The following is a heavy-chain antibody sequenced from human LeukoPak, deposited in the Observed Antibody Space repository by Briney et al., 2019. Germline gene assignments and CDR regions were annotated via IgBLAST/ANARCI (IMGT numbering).Heavy chain of an antibody. V-gene: IGHV3-23*01. CDR3: ATYDFWSGYGVGY. J-gene: IGHJ4*02. CDR2: ISDSGGST. Sequence: GGSLRLSCAASGFTFSSYALSWVRQAPGKGLEWVSAISDSGGSTYYADSVKGRFTISRDNSKNTLYLQMNSLRAEDTAVYYCATYDFWSGYGVGYWGQGTLVTVSS. D-gene: IGHD3-3*01. CDR1: GFTFSSYA.